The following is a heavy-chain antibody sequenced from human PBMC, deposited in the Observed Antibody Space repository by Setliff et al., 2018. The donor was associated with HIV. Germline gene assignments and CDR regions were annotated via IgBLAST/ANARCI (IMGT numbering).Heavy chain of an antibody. CDR3: ARGVRDNSGWSSYYFDY. CDR1: GGSFSGYY. D-gene: IGHD6-19*01. Sequence: SETLSLTCAVYGGSFSGYYWSWIRQPPGKGLEWIGEVTHSGRTNCNPSLESRVTTSVDTSKKQFSRRLTSVTAADTAVYYCARGVRDNSGWSSYYFDYWGQGTLVTVSS. J-gene: IGHJ4*02. CDR2: VTHSGRT. V-gene: IGHV4-34*01.